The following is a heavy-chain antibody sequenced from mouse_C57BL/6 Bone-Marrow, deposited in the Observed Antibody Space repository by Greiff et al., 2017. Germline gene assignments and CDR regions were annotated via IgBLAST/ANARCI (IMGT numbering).Heavy chain of an antibody. CDR2: IHPNSGST. Sequence: QVQLQQSGAELVKPGASVKLSCKASGYTFTSYWMHWVKQRPGQGLEWIGMIHPNSGSTNYNEKFKSKATLTVDKSSSTAYMQLSSLTSEDSAVYYCASKHYGSTNWYFDVWGTGTTVTVSS. CDR3: ASKHYGSTNWYFDV. CDR1: GYTFTSYW. D-gene: IGHD1-1*01. V-gene: IGHV1-64*01. J-gene: IGHJ1*03.